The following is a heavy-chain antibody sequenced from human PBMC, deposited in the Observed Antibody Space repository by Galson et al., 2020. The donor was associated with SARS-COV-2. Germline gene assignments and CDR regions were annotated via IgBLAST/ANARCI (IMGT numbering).Heavy chain of an antibody. CDR1: GFTFSSYS. V-gene: IGHV3-21*01. D-gene: IGHD5-12*01. Sequence: GGSLRLSCAASGFTFSSYSMNWVRQAPGKGLEWVSSISSSSSYIYYADSVKGRFTISRDNAKNSLYLQMNSLRAEDTAVYYCARESRAMIYSGYDFVDYWGQGTLVTVSS. CDR3: ARESRAMIYSGYDFVDY. CDR2: ISSSSSYI. J-gene: IGHJ4*02.